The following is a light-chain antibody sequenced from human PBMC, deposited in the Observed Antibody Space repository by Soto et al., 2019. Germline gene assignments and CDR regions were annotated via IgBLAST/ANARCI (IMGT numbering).Light chain of an antibody. CDR3: QQRSNWPWT. CDR1: QSVSSY. V-gene: IGKV3-11*01. CDR2: DAS. J-gene: IGKJ1*01. Sequence: EIVLTQSPATLSLSPGERATLSCRASQSVSSYLAWYQQKPGQAPRLLIYDASNRATGIPARFSGSGSGTDFTLTISSLEPEDFAVYYCQQRSNWPWTVGQGTQVDI.